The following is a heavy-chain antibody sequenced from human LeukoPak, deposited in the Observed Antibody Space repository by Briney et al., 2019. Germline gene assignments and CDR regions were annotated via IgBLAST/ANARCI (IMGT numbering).Heavy chain of an antibody. CDR1: GFTFSSYA. CDR2: INSDGSST. J-gene: IGHJ4*02. CDR3: ARDETGGHFEN. V-gene: IGHV3-74*01. D-gene: IGHD3-10*01. Sequence: GGSLRLSCAASGFTFSSYAMSWVRQAPGKGLVWVSRINSDGSSTSYADSVKGRFTISRDNAQNSLYLQMNSLRVEDTAVYYCARDETGGHFENWGQGTLVTVSS.